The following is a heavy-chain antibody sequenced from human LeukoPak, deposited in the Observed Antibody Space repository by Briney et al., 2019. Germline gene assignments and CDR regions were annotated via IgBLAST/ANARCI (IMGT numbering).Heavy chain of an antibody. D-gene: IGHD3-22*01. Sequence: ASVKVSCKASGYTFTGYYMHWVRQAPGQGLEWMGWINPNSGGTNYAQKFQGRVTMTRDTSISTAYMELSRLRSDDTAVYYCARDPNDSSGYYADYWGQGTLVTVSS. CDR3: ARDPNDSSGYYADY. CDR2: INPNSGGT. J-gene: IGHJ4*02. CDR1: GYTFTGYY. V-gene: IGHV1-2*02.